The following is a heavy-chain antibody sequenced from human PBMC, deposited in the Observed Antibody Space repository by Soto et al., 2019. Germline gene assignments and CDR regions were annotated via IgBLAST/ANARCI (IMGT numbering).Heavy chain of an antibody. V-gene: IGHV4-39*01. CDR2: IYSIGST. CDR1: GGSISSSSY. Sequence: QLQLQKSGPGLVKPSETLSLTCTVSGGSISSSSYWGWIRQPPGKGLEWIGSIYSIGSTYYNPSLKSRVTISVDTSKNQFSLKLSSVTAADTAVYYCRRSSRYSTDVWGQGTTVTVSS. J-gene: IGHJ6*02. D-gene: IGHD6-13*01. CDR3: RRSSRYSTDV.